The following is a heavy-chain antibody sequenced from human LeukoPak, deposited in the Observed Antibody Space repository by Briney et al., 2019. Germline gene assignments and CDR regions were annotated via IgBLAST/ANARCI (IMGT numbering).Heavy chain of an antibody. Sequence: GSLRLSCAASGFTFSSYAMSWVRQAPGKGLEWVSGISGSGGSTYYADSVKGRSTISRDNSKNTLYLQMNSLRAEDTAVYFCAKHGYYYYYNMDVWGKGTTVTVSS. CDR3: AKHGYYYYYNMDV. CDR2: ISGSGGST. CDR1: GFTFSSYA. V-gene: IGHV3-23*01. J-gene: IGHJ6*04.